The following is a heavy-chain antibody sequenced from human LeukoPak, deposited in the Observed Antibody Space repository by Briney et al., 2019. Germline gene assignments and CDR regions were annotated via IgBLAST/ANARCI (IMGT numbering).Heavy chain of an antibody. D-gene: IGHD1-7*01. CDR2: IYSGGST. J-gene: IGHJ6*03. CDR1: GFTVSSNY. Sequence: GGSLRLSCAASGFTVSSNYMSWVRQAPGKGLEWVSVIYSGGSTYYADSVKGRFTISRDNSKNTLYLQMNSLRAEDTAVYYCAKRRGLELLYYYYMDVWGKGTTVTVSS. CDR3: AKRRGLELLYYYYMDV. V-gene: IGHV3-53*01.